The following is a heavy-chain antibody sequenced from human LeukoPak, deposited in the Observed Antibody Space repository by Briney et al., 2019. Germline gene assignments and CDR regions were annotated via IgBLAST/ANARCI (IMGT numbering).Heavy chain of an antibody. V-gene: IGHV4-59*01. CDR1: GGSISSYY. CDR2: IYYSGST. J-gene: IGHJ6*03. CDR3: ARGAYYASSGYPRYYYYYYMDV. D-gene: IGHD3-22*01. Sequence: SETLSLTCTVSGGSISSYYWSWIRQPPGKGLEWSGFIYYSGSTNYNPSLKSRVTISVDTSKNQFSLKLSSVTATDTAVYYCARGAYYASSGYPRYYYYYYMDVWGKGTTVTVSS.